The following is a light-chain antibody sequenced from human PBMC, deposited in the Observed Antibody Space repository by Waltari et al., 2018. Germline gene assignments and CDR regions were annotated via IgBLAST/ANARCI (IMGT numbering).Light chain of an antibody. J-gene: IGKJ4*01. Sequence: EIVLTQSQATLSLSPGERATLSFRASQGISRNLGWYQQKLGQAPRLLIYDASNRATGIPARFSGSGSGTDFTLTISSLEPEDFAVYYCQQSSERPVTFGGGTKVEIK. CDR1: QGISRN. CDR3: QQSSERPVT. V-gene: IGKV3-11*01. CDR2: DAS.